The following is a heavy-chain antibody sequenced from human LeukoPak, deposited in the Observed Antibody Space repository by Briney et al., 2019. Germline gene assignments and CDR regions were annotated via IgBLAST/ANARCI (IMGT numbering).Heavy chain of an antibody. CDR1: GYTFTSYG. CDR2: ISAYNGNT. Sequence: ASVKVSCKASGYTFTSYGISWVRQAPGQGLEWMGWISAYNGNTNYAQKLQGRVTMTTDTSTSTAYMELRSLRSDDTAVYYCARGGVRYSYGLDAFDIWGQGTMVTVSS. D-gene: IGHD5-18*01. J-gene: IGHJ3*02. CDR3: ARGGVRYSYGLDAFDI. V-gene: IGHV1-18*01.